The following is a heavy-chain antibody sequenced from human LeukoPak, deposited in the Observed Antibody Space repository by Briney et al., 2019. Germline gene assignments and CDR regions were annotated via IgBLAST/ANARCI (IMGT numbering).Heavy chain of an antibody. D-gene: IGHD2-21*02. V-gene: IGHV3-33*01. Sequence: GGSLRLSCAASGFTFSSYGMHWVRQAPGKGLEWVAVIWYDGSNKYYADSVKGRFTISRDNSKNTLYLQMNSLRAEDTAVYYCARDTPGVVTATFDYWGQGTLVTVYS. CDR3: ARDTPGVVTATFDY. CDR1: GFTFSSYG. CDR2: IWYDGSNK. J-gene: IGHJ4*02.